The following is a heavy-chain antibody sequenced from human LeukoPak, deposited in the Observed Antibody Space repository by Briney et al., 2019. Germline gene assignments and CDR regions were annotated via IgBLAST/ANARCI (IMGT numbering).Heavy chain of an antibody. CDR2: INPSGGST. Sequence: ASVKVSCKASGYTFTSYYIHWVRQAPGQGLEWMGIINPSGGSTSYAQKFQGRVTMTRDTSTSTVYMELSSLRSEDTAVYYCARDGYDILTGYYHAFDIWGQGTMVTVSS. CDR1: GYTFTSYY. CDR3: ARDGYDILTGYYHAFDI. D-gene: IGHD3-9*01. V-gene: IGHV1-46*01. J-gene: IGHJ3*02.